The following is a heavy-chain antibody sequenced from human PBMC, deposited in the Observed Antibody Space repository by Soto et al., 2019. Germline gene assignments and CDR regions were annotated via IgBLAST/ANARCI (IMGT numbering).Heavy chain of an antibody. CDR2: MNPNNGNA. V-gene: IGHV1-8*01. Sequence: ASVKVSCTASGFTFITYDFSWVRQAAGQGPDWTGWMNPNNGNAGFAQKFRGRINMTRNTSISTAYLELSSLRSDDSAVYYCARIKLDYGGNSDNDYYYGMDVWGQGTTVTVSS. J-gene: IGHJ6*02. CDR3: ARIKLDYGGNSDNDYYYGMDV. CDR1: GFTFITYD. D-gene: IGHD4-17*01.